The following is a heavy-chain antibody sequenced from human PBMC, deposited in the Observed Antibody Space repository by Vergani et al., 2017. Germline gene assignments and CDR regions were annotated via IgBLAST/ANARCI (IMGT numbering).Heavy chain of an antibody. Sequence: QVQLVQSGAEVKKPGASVKVSCKASGYTFTGYYMHWVRQAPGQGLEWMGWINPNSGGTNYAQKFQGRVTMTRDTSKNQFSLKLSSVTAADTAVYYCARDLGYCSGGSCLVGYYYYYGMDVWGQGTTVTVSS. CDR1: GYTFTGYY. D-gene: IGHD2-15*01. V-gene: IGHV1-2*02. J-gene: IGHJ6*02. CDR2: INPNSGGT. CDR3: ARDLGYCSGGSCLVGYYYYYGMDV.